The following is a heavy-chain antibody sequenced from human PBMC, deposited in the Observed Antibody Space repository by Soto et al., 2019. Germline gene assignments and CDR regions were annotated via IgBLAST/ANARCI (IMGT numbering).Heavy chain of an antibody. CDR1: GFTFSSYW. D-gene: IGHD3-9*01. J-gene: IGHJ4*02. V-gene: IGHV3-7*03. CDR3: ARAPWYYDILTGYCYYFDY. Sequence: GGSLRLSCAASGFTFSSYWMSWVRQAPWKGLEWVANIKQDGSEKYYVDSVKGRFTISRDNAKNSLYLQMNSLRAEDTAVYYCARAPWYYDILTGYCYYFDYWGQGTLVTVSS. CDR2: IKQDGSEK.